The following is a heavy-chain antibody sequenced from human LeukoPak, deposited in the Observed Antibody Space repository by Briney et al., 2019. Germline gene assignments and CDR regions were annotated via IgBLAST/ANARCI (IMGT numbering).Heavy chain of an antibody. CDR3: VRAGSGRYKVPLMDV. CDR2: ISSNGDTI. J-gene: IGHJ6*02. V-gene: IGHV3-11*01. D-gene: IGHD6-19*01. CDR1: GFIFRDYY. Sequence: GGSLRLSCAASGFIFRDYYMSWIRQAPGKGLEWVSFISSNGDTIHYADSVRGRFTISRDNAKNSLYLQMNSLRAEDTAVYYCVRAGSGRYKVPLMDVWGQGTTVTVSS.